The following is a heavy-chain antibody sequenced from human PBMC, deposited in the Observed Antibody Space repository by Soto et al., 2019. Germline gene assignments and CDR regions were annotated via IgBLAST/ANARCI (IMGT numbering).Heavy chain of an antibody. CDR2: IIPVFGTT. CDR1: GGTFRNYG. V-gene: IGHV1-69*13. J-gene: IGHJ6*02. D-gene: IGHD2-15*01. CDR3: GRYCSGGSCHTLDYYGMDV. Sequence: SVKVSCKASGGTFRNYGIGWVRQAPGQGLEWMGGIIPVFGTTNYAQKFQGRVTITADESTSTAYIEVSSLRPEDTAMFYCGRYCSGGSCHTLDYYGMDVWDQGTTVTVSS.